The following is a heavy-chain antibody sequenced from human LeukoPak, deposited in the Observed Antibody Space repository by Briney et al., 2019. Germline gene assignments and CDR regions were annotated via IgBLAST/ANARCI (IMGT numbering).Heavy chain of an antibody. D-gene: IGHD5-18*01. Sequence: PSETLPLTCAVYGGSFSGYYWSWIRQPPGKGLEWIGEINHSGSTNYNPSLKSRVTISVDTSKNQFSLKLSSVTAADTAVYYCARSIGYSYGGGDYWGQGTLVTVSS. V-gene: IGHV4-34*01. CDR3: ARSIGYSYGGGDY. CDR2: INHSGST. J-gene: IGHJ4*02. CDR1: GGSFSGYY.